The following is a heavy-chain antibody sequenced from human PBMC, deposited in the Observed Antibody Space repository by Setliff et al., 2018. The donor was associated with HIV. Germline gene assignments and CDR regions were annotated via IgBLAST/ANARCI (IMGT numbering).Heavy chain of an antibody. CDR3: ARGKGGLVGPAEFDY. CDR1: GGSFSGYH. V-gene: IGHV4-34*01. D-gene: IGHD1-26*01. J-gene: IGHJ4*02. Sequence: SVTLSLTCAVYGGSFSGYHWNWIRQFPGKGLEWIGEINHTGNTQYNPSLKSRVTMSEETSKNQFSLKLKSVTAADTAIYFCARGKGGLVGPAEFDYWGPGTLVTVSS. CDR2: INHTGNT.